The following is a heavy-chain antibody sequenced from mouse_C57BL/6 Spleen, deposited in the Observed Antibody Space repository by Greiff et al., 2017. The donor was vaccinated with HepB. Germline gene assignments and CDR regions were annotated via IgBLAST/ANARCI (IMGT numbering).Heavy chain of an antibody. V-gene: IGHV1-54*01. CDR1: GYAFTNYL. J-gene: IGHJ4*01. CDR3: AGGGGGDY. CDR2: INPGSGGT. Sequence: QVQLKESGAELVRPGTSVKVSCKASGYAFTNYLIEWVKQRPGQGLEWIGVINPGSGGTNYNEKFKGKATLTADKSSSTAYMQLSSLTSEDSAVYYCAGGGGGDYWGQGTSVTVSS.